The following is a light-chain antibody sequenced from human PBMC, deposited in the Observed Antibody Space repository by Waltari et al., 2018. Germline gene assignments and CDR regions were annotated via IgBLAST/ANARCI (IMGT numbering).Light chain of an antibody. Sequence: QSVLTQPPSASGTPGQRVTISCSGSSSNIGSNTVNWYQQLPGTAPKLLIHSNKQRPSGVPDRFSGSKSGTSASLAISGLQSEDEADYYWAAWDDSLNGPVVFGGGTKLTVL. CDR1: SSNIGSNT. V-gene: IGLV1-44*01. CDR3: AAWDDSLNGPVV. CDR2: SNK. J-gene: IGLJ2*01.